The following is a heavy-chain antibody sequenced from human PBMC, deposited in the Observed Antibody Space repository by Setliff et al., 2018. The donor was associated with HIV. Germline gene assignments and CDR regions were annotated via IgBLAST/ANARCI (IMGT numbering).Heavy chain of an antibody. CDR1: GFTFGDYA. Sequence: GGSLRLSCTASGFTFGDYAMSWVRQAPGKGLEWVSGISWNSGSIGYADSVKGRFTISRDNAKNSVSLQMSSLRVEDTAVYYCARDYRPSGYISGWYIDYWGQGTPVTVSS. V-gene: IGHV3-9*01. D-gene: IGHD6-13*01. CDR2: ISWNSGSI. J-gene: IGHJ4*02. CDR3: ARDYRPSGYISGWYIDY.